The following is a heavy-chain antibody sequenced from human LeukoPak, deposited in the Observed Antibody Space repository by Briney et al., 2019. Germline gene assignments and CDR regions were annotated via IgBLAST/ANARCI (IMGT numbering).Heavy chain of an antibody. D-gene: IGHD4-17*01. J-gene: IGHJ4*02. Sequence: SETLSLTCAVYGGSFSGYYWSWIRQPPGKGLEWIGEINHSGSTYYNPSLKSRVTISVDTSKNQFSLKLSSVTAADTAVYYCARAVGDGDYFFDYWGQGTLVTVSS. CDR3: ARAVGDGDYFFDY. CDR1: GGSFSGYY. V-gene: IGHV4-34*01. CDR2: INHSGST.